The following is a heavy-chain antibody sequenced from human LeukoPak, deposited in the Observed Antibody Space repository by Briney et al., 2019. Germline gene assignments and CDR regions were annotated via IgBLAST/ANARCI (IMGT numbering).Heavy chain of an antibody. CDR1: GGSITSHY. V-gene: IGHV4-59*11. D-gene: IGHD5-18*01. CDR2: VLDSVRT. CDR3: ATLKRGSIYGYFDF. J-gene: IGHJ4*02. Sequence: PSETLSLTCTVSGGSITSHYWSWIRQPPGKGLEWIAYVLDSVRTKDNPSLQSRLTLSADTSKNQFSLRLSSVTAADTAVYYCATLKRGSIYGYFDFWGRGIKVTVSS.